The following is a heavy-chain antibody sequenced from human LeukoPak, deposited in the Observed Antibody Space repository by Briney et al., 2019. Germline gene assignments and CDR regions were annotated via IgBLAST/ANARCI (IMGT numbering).Heavy chain of an antibody. CDR3: ASHYYDSSGYRNRSDY. V-gene: IGHV3-23*01. D-gene: IGHD3-22*01. CDR2: ISGSGGST. CDR1: GFTFGDFG. Sequence: PGGSLRLSCAASGFTFGDFGMHWVRRAPGKGLEWVSAISGSGGSTYYADSVKGRFTISRDNSKNTLYLQMNSLRAEDTAVYYCASHYYDSSGYRNRSDYWGQGTLVTVSS. J-gene: IGHJ4*02.